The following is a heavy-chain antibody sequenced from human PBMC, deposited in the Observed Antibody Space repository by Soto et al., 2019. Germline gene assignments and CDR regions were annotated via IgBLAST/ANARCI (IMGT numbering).Heavy chain of an antibody. CDR3: AREGGGYQQPGEYGMDV. CDR2: IYHSGST. J-gene: IGHJ6*02. Sequence: QVQLQESGPGLVKPSGTLSLTCAVSGGSISSSNWWSWVRQPPGKGLEWIGEIYHSGSTNYNPSLKSRVIISVDKSKNQFSLKLSSVTAADTAVYYCAREGGGYQQPGEYGMDVWGQGTTVTVSS. CDR1: GGSISSSNW. V-gene: IGHV4-4*02. D-gene: IGHD3-16*02.